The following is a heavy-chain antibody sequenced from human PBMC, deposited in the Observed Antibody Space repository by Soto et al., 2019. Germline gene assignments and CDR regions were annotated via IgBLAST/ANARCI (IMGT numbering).Heavy chain of an antibody. D-gene: IGHD4-17*01. V-gene: IGHV4-59*01. CDR1: GDSISGDN. CDR2: IDNDRGF. J-gene: IGHJ4*02. CDR3: ARRNGDYPRIYYFDY. Sequence: PSETLSLTCTVSGDSISGDNWSWIRQSPGKGLEWIGHIDNDRGFNTNPSLKGRVTISVDASNNQLSLSLASVTAADTAVYYCARRNGDYPRIYYFDYWGQGALVTVSS.